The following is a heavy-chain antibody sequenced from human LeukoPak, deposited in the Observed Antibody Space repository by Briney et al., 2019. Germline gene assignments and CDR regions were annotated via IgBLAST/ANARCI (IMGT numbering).Heavy chain of an antibody. J-gene: IGHJ4*02. V-gene: IGHV4-38-2*01. CDR2: IYHSGST. CDR1: GYSISSGYY. CDR3: ASLTIFGAVGGFDY. D-gene: IGHD3-3*01. Sequence: SETLSLTCAVSGYSISSGYYWGWIRQPPGKGLEWIGSIYHSGSTYYNPSLKSRVTISVDTSKNQFSLKLSSVTAADTAVYYCASLTIFGAVGGFDYWGQGTLVTVSS.